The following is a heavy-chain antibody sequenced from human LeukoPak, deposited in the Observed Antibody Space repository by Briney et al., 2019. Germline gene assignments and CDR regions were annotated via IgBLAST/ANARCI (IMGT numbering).Heavy chain of an antibody. J-gene: IGHJ4*02. V-gene: IGHV3-30*18. D-gene: IGHD5-18*01. Sequence: GGSLRLSCAASGFTFSSYGMHWVRQAPGKGLGWVAVISSDGRNTYYADSVKGRFTISRDNSKNTLYLQMNSLRGEDTAVYYCAKPVSVDTAMVPCDYWGQGTLVTVSS. CDR1: GFTFSSYG. CDR2: ISSDGRNT. CDR3: AKPVSVDTAMVPCDY.